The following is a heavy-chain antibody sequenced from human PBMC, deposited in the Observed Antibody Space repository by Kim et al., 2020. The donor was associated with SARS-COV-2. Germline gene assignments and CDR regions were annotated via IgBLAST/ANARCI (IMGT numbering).Heavy chain of an antibody. CDR1: GGSISSGGYY. CDR3: ARVRSFFGVVRNFDY. D-gene: IGHD3-3*01. V-gene: IGHV4-31*03. J-gene: IGHJ4*02. CDR2: IYYSGST. Sequence: SDTLSLTCTVSGGSISSGGYYWSWIRQHPGKGLEWIGYIYYSGSTYYNPSLKSRVTISVDTSKNQFSLKLSSVTAADTAVYYCARVRSFFGVVRNFDYWGQGTLVTVSS.